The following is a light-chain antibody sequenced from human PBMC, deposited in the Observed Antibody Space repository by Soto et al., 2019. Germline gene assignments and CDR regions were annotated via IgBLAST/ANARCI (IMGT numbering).Light chain of an antibody. V-gene: IGLV2-14*01. CDR1: SSDVGGYNY. J-gene: IGLJ2*01. CDR3: SSYTSSSXVV. CDR2: DVS. Sequence: QSALTQPASVSGSPGQSITISCTGTSSDVGGYNYVSWYQQHPGKAPKLMIYDVSNRPSGVSNRFSGSKSGNTASLTISGLQAEDEADYYCSSYTSSSXVVXXXGTKLXXL.